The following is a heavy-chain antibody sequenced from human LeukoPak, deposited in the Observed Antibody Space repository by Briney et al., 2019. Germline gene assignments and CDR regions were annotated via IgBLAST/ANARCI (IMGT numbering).Heavy chain of an antibody. CDR3: AREFSSMVVVAATEFDYYYYMDV. Sequence: SVKVSCKASGGTFSSYAISWVRQAPGQGLEWMGGIIPIFGTANYAQKFQGRVTITADESTSTAYMELSSLGSEDTAVYYCAREFSSMVVVAATEFDYYYYMDVWGKGTTVTVSS. CDR2: IIPIFGTA. J-gene: IGHJ6*03. CDR1: GGTFSSYA. V-gene: IGHV1-69*13. D-gene: IGHD2-15*01.